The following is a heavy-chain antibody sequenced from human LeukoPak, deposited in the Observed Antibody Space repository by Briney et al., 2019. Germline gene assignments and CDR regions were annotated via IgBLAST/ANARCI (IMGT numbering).Heavy chain of an antibody. V-gene: IGHV4-34*01. CDR1: GGSFSGYY. CDR3: ARNGYYSIDY. J-gene: IGHJ4*02. D-gene: IGHD3-3*01. CDR2: INHSGST. Sequence: SETLSLTCAVYGGSFSGYYWSWIRQPPGKGLEWIGEINHSGSTNYNPSLKSRVTISVDTSKNQFSLKLTSVTAADTAVYYCARNGYYSIDYWGQGTLVTVSS.